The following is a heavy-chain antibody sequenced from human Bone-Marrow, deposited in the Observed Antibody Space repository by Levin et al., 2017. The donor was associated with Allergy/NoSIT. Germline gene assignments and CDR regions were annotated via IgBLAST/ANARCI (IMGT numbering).Heavy chain of an antibody. CDR1: GFTFGDYA. D-gene: IGHD2-2*01. V-gene: IGHV3-49*04. J-gene: IGHJ4*02. CDR2: IRSETYGGTP. Sequence: GESLKISCTVSGFTFGDYAMGWVRQAPGKGLEWVGIIRSETYGGTPEYAASVRGRFSISRDDSKNIAYLHINSLRTGDTAVYYCARGRGPAAIWYDNWGQGTLVTVSS. CDR3: ARGRGPAAIWYDN.